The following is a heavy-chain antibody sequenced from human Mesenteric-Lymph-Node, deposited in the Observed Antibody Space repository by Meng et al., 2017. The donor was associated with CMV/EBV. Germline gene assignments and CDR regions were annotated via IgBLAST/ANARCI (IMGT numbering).Heavy chain of an antibody. V-gene: IGHV4-34*01. Sequence: HQLGTAPLSPPGILSVTCAVYGGSFSGYYWNWIRQSPEKGLEWIGEINHSGSTTSNPSFTSRIIISVDTSTNQISLNMSSVTAADTAVYYCARGSSYDILTGYFDYWGQGALVTVSS. D-gene: IGHD3-9*01. CDR2: INHSGST. CDR1: GGSFSGYY. J-gene: IGHJ4*02. CDR3: ARGSSYDILTGYFDY.